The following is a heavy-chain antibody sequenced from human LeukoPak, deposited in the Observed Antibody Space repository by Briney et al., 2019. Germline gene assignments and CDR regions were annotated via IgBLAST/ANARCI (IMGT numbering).Heavy chain of an antibody. CDR1: GFTFDDYA. Sequence: GGSLRLSCAASGFTFDDYAMHWVRQAPGKGLEWVSGISWNSGSIGYADSVKGRFTISRGNAKNSLYLQMNSLRAEDTALYYCAKDLAATIPVGFDYWGQGTLVTVSS. J-gene: IGHJ4*02. CDR3: AKDLAATIPVGFDY. V-gene: IGHV3-9*01. D-gene: IGHD6-13*01. CDR2: ISWNSGSI.